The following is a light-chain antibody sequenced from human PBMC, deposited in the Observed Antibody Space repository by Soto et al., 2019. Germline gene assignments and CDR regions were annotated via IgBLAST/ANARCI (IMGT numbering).Light chain of an antibody. J-gene: IGKJ4*01. CDR2: AAS. CDR1: QSISSW. V-gene: IGKV1-39*01. CDR3: QQSYNPPLT. Sequence: DIQMTQSPSTLSAYVGDRVTITCRASQSISSWLAWYQQKPGKAPKLLIYAASSLQSGVPSTFSGSGSGTDFTLIISSLQPEDFATYYCQQSYNPPLTFGGGTKVDIK.